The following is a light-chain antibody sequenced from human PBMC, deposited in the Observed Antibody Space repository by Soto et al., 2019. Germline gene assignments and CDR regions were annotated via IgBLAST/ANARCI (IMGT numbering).Light chain of an antibody. J-gene: IGKJ1*01. CDR3: QQYQTYSQ. Sequence: IPMTQSPSTLSASVGDRVPITCRASPSINTWLAWYQLKPGRASKLLIYKASTLESGVPSRFSGSGSGTEFTLTISSLQPDDFATYYCQQYQTYSQFGQGTKVEIK. V-gene: IGKV1-5*03. CDR2: KAS. CDR1: PSINTW.